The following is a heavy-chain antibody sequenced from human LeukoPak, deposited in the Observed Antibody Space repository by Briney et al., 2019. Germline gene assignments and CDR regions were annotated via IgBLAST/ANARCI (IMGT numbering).Heavy chain of an antibody. CDR1: GGSISSYY. J-gene: IGHJ4*02. CDR2: IYYSGST. V-gene: IGHV4-59*06. Sequence: SETLSLTCTVSGGSISSYYWSWMRQPAGKGLEWIGYIYYSGSTYYNPSLKSRVTISVDTSKNQFSLKLSSVTAADTAVYYCARDSDYSNYLVWGQGTLVTVSS. D-gene: IGHD4-11*01. CDR3: ARDSDYSNYLV.